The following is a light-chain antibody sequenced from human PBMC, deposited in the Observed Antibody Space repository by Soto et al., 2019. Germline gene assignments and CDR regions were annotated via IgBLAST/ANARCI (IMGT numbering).Light chain of an antibody. CDR1: QSVRSSY. J-gene: IGKJ4*01. Sequence: EIVVTQAPSTPSLSPGERATLSCRASQSVRSSYLAWYQQKHGQAPRLLIYGASSRATGIPDRFSGSGSGTDFTLTISRLEPEDFAVYYCQQYGSSPPLTFGGGTKVEIK. CDR3: QQYGSSPPLT. CDR2: GAS. V-gene: IGKV3-20*01.